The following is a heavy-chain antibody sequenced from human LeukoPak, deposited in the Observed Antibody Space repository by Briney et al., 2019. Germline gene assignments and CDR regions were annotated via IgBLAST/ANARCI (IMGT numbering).Heavy chain of an antibody. J-gene: IGHJ3*02. CDR3: ARGGIITSYAFEI. D-gene: IGHD1-26*01. Sequence: GGSLRLSCAASGFTFSSYSMNWVRQAPGKGLEWVSYISSGSGSIYYADSVKGRFTISRDNAKNSVFLQMNSLRAEDTAVYYCARGGIITSYAFEIWGQGAMVTVSS. V-gene: IGHV3-48*04. CDR1: GFTFSSYS. CDR2: ISSGSGSI.